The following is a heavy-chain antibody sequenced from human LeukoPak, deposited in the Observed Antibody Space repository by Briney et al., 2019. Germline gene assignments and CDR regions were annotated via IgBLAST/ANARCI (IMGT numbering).Heavy chain of an antibody. CDR3: AKGGSIVVVPAAEH. Sequence: AGGSLRLSCAASGFSFSNYAMTWVRQAPGKELEWVSAISGSGDSTYYADSVKGRFTISRDNSKNTLYLQMISLRAEDTAVYYCAKGGSIVVVPAAEHWGQGTLVTVSS. CDR2: ISGSGDST. CDR1: GFSFSNYA. D-gene: IGHD2-2*01. J-gene: IGHJ1*01. V-gene: IGHV3-23*01.